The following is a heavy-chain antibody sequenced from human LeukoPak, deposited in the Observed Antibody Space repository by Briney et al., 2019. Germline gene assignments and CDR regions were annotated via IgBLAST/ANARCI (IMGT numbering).Heavy chain of an antibody. J-gene: IGHJ3*02. D-gene: IGHD1-26*01. CDR1: GFTFSDYY. V-gene: IGHV3-11*03. Sequence: GGSLRLSCAASGFTFSDYYMSWIRQAPGKGLEWVSHISSFSNFRSYADSVKGRFTISRDNAKNSLYLQMNSLRAEDTALYYCARLGVGATRDAFDIWGQGTMVTVSS. CDR3: ARLGVGATRDAFDI. CDR2: ISSFSNFR.